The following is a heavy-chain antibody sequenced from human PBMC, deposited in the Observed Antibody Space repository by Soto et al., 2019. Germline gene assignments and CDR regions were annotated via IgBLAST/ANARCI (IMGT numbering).Heavy chain of an antibody. Sequence: EAQLVESGGGLVKPGGSLRLSCAGSGFTFSSDSMNWVRQAPGKGLEWVSSISSSGDDIHYADSVKGRFTISRDNANKLLYLHMNSLRAEDTAVYYCAGGEYIYGYCFDYWGLATLVTVSS. J-gene: IGHJ4*02. CDR2: ISSSGDDI. V-gene: IGHV3-21*01. CDR1: GFTFSSDS. D-gene: IGHD3-16*01. CDR3: AGGEYIYGYCFDY.